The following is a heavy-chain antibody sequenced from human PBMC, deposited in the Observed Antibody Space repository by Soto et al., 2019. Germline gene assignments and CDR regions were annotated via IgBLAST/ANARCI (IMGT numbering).Heavy chain of an antibody. D-gene: IGHD3-16*01. CDR2: ISGSDGRT. J-gene: IGHJ4*02. CDR1: GPSFSTYG. V-gene: IGHV3-23*01. CDR3: AKVGGGTTYRALDY. Sequence: VQLLESGGGLEQPGGSLRLSCAASGPSFSTYGMSWVREAPGKGLEWVSSISGSDGRTYYPDSVKGRFTISRDNSKNTVYLQMHSLRAEDTAVYYCAKVGGGTTYRALDYWGQGTLVTVSS.